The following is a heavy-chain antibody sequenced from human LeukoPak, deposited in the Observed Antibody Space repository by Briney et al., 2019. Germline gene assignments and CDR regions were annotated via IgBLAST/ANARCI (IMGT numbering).Heavy chain of an antibody. Sequence: GGSLRLSCAASGFTFSSYAMSWVRQAPGKGLEWVSAISGSGGSTYYADSVKGRFTISRDNSKNTLYLQMNSLRAEDTAVYYCAKTHFYCGGDCYYYDYWGQGTLVTASS. CDR1: GFTFSSYA. CDR2: ISGSGGST. V-gene: IGHV3-23*01. J-gene: IGHJ4*02. CDR3: AKTHFYCGGDCYYYDY. D-gene: IGHD2-21*01.